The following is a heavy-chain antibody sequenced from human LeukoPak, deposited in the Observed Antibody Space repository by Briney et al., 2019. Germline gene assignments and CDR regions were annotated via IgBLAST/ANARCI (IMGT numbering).Heavy chain of an antibody. CDR3: ARHLSGVTGYTYGRGIDY. D-gene: IGHD5-18*01. V-gene: IGHV3-7*01. CDR2: IKKDGSEK. Sequence: GGSLRLSCEVSGFTFNSYVMSWVRQAPGKGLEWVANIKKDGSEKYYVDSVKGRFTISRDNAKTSLYLQMISLRTEDTAVYYCARHLSGVTGYTYGRGIDYWGQGTLVTVSS. CDR1: GFTFNSYV. J-gene: IGHJ4*02.